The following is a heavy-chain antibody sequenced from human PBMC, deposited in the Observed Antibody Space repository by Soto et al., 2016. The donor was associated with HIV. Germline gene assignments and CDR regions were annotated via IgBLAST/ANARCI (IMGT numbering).Heavy chain of an antibody. D-gene: IGHD5-18*01. CDR1: GFTFSGST. CDR3: TRPSLKGYGHFDS. Sequence: EVQLVESGGGLVQPGGSLKLSCVASGFTFSGSTMHWVRQASGKGLEWVGRIRTKTNNYATVYDASVKGRFTISRDDSKNTAYLQMNSLKTEDTAVYYCTRPSLKGYGHFDSWGQGTLVTVSS. CDR2: IRTKTNNYAT. V-gene: IGHV3-73*01. J-gene: IGHJ4*02.